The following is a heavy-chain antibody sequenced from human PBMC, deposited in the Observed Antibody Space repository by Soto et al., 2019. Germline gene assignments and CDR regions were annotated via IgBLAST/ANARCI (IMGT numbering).Heavy chain of an antibody. CDR1: GYIFSSYG. J-gene: IGHJ6*02. V-gene: IGHV1-18*01. CDR3: ARVVYYSTSAGDYTMDV. D-gene: IGHD4-4*01. CDR2: IRVYNGNT. Sequence: ASVKVSCKAPGYIFSSYGITWVRQAPGQGLEWLGWIRVYNGNTNSAQKLQGRVTMTTDTSTSTAYMELRSLRSVDTAVNYCARVVYYSTSAGDYTMDVWGQGTTVTVSS.